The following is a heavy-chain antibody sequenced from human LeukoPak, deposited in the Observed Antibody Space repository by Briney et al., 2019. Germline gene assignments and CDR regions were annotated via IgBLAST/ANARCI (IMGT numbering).Heavy chain of an antibody. Sequence: PGGSLRLSCAASGFTFSDYYMSWIRQAPGKGLEWVSYISSSGSTIYYADSVKGRFTISRDNSKNTLYLQMNSLRAEDTAVYYCAKDLGSSSWDFDYWGRGTLVTVSS. CDR1: GFTFSDYY. CDR2: ISSSGSTI. CDR3: AKDLGSSSWDFDY. V-gene: IGHV3-11*04. J-gene: IGHJ4*02. D-gene: IGHD6-13*01.